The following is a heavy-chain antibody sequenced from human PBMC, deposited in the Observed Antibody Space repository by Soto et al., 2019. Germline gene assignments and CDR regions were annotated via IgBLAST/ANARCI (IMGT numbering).Heavy chain of an antibody. CDR3: ASALNYDFWSGYIPYVYYYYYGMDV. CDR1: GFTFSSYA. Sequence: GSLRLSCAASGFTFSSYAMHWVRQAPGKGLEWVAVISYDGSNKYYADSVKGRFTISRDNSKNTLYLQMNSLRAEDTAVYYCASALNYDFWSGYIPYVYYYYYGMDVWGQGTTVTVSS. D-gene: IGHD3-3*01. CDR2: ISYDGSNK. J-gene: IGHJ6*02. V-gene: IGHV3-30-3*01.